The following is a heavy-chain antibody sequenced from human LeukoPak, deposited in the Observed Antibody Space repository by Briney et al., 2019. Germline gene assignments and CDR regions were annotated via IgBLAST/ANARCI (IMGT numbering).Heavy chain of an antibody. Sequence: SETLSLTCTVSGGSISSYYWSWIRQPPGKGLEWIGYIYYSGSTNYNPSLKSRVTISVDTSKNQFSLKLSSVTAADTAVYYCARHPGIAVVDYWGQGTPVTVSS. CDR2: IYYSGST. D-gene: IGHD6-19*01. CDR3: ARHPGIAVVDY. V-gene: IGHV4-59*08. CDR1: GGSISSYY. J-gene: IGHJ4*02.